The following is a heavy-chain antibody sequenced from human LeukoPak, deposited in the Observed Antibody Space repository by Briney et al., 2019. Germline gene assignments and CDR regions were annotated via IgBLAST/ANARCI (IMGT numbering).Heavy chain of an antibody. J-gene: IGHJ6*02. CDR3: ARDPTMVRGSVRHYYGMDV. CDR2: ISSSGSTI. Sequence: GGSLRLSCAASGFTFSDYYMSWIRQAPGKGLEWVSYISSSGSTIYYADSVKGRFTISRDNAKNSLYLQMNSLRAEDTAVYYCARDPTMVRGSVRHYYGMDVWGQGTTVTVSS. V-gene: IGHV3-11*01. CDR1: GFTFSDYY. D-gene: IGHD3-10*01.